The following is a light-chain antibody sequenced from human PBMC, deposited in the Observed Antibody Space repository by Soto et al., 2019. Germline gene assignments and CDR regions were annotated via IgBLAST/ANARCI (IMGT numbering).Light chain of an antibody. CDR2: GSS. V-gene: IGKV3-20*01. CDR1: QSVSNNY. CDR3: QQYGTSPPYT. Sequence: EVVLTQSPGTLSLSPGERATLSCRASQSVSNNYFAWYHQKPVQAPRLLIFGSSDRATGIPDRFRGSGSGTDFTLTISRLEPEDFAVNYCQQYGTSPPYTFGQGTKLEIK. J-gene: IGKJ2*01.